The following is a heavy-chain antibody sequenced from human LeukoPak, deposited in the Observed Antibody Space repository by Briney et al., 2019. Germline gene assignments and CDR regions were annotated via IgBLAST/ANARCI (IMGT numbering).Heavy chain of an antibody. CDR3: ARGVRWLQLSYFDY. J-gene: IGHJ4*02. D-gene: IGHD5-24*01. V-gene: IGHV4-31*03. Sequence: SQTLSLTYPVSSGSISSGVYYWSWIRQHPGKGLEWIGYIYYSGSTYYNPSLKSRVTIAVDTSKNQFSLKLSAVTAADTAVYYCARGVRWLQLSYFDYWGQGTLVTVAS. CDR2: IYYSGST. CDR1: SGSISSGVYY.